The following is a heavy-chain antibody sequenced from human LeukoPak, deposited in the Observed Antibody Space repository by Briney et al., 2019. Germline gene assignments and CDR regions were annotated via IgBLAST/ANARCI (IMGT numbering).Heavy chain of an antibody. J-gene: IGHJ1*01. V-gene: IGHV3-48*01. CDR3: ATYSILNAREFRY. CDR2: ISSSSSTI. D-gene: IGHD4-11*01. CDR1: GFTFSSYS. Sequence: AGGSLRLSCAASGFTFSSYSMNWVRQAPGKGLEWVSYISSSSSTIYYADSVKGRFTISRDNAKNSLYLQMNSLRAEDTAVYYCATYSILNAREFRYWGQGTLVTVSS.